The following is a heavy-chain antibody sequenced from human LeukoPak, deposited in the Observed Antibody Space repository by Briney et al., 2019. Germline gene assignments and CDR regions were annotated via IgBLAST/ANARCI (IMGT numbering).Heavy chain of an antibody. D-gene: IGHD2-2*02. CDR3: AREYCSSTSCYRDAFDI. J-gene: IGHJ3*02. V-gene: IGHV4-59*01. CDR1: GGSISSYY. Sequence: SETLSLTCTVSGGSISSYYWSWIRQPPGKGLEWIGYIYYSGSTNYNPSLKSRVTISVDTSKNQFSLKLSSVTAADTAVYYCAREYCSSTSCYRDAFDIWGQGTMVTVSS. CDR2: IYYSGST.